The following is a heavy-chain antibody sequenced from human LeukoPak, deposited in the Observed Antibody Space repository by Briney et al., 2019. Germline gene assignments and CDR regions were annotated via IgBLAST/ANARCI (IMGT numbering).Heavy chain of an antibody. D-gene: IGHD3-3*01. V-gene: IGHV4-34*01. CDR3: ARGPYDFWSGYFLDY. Sequence: SETLSLTCAVYGGSFSGYYWSWIRQPPGKGLEWIGEINHSGSTNYNPSLKSRVTISVDTSKNQFPLKLSSVTAADTAVYYCARGPYDFWSGYFLDYWGQGTLVTVSS. CDR1: GGSFSGYY. J-gene: IGHJ4*02. CDR2: INHSGST.